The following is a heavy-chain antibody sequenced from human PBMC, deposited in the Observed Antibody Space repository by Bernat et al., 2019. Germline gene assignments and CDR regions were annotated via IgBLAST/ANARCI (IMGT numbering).Heavy chain of an antibody. CDR1: GFTFSGSA. CDR2: IRSKANSYAT. Sequence: EVQLVESGGCLVQPGGSLKLSCAASGFTFSGSAMHLVRQASGKWLEWVGRIRSKANSYATAYAASVKVRFTISRDDSKNTAYLQMNSLRVEDTAVYFCAKDRGRGFTYGVGGDDYWGQGTMVTVSS. D-gene: IGHD5-18*01. V-gene: IGHV3-73*01. CDR3: AKDRGRGFTYGVGGDDY. J-gene: IGHJ4*02.